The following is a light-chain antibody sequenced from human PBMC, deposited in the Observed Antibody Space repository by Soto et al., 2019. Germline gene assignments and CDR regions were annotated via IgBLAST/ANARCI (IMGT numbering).Light chain of an antibody. Sequence: EIVLTQSPATLSLSPGDGATLSCRASQSITKFLAWYQQRPGQPPRVVIYGASTRATGIPERFSGSGSGTDFTLTISRLEPEDFAVYYCQQYGRSPFTFGPGTKVDIK. V-gene: IGKV3-20*01. CDR2: GAS. CDR1: QSITKF. CDR3: QQYGRSPFT. J-gene: IGKJ3*01.